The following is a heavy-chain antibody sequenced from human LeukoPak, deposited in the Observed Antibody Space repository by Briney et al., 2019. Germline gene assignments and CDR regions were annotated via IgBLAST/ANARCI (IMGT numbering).Heavy chain of an antibody. V-gene: IGHV3-7*01. CDR3: ARDRGALWYYDSSGYLDY. Sequence: GGSLRLSCAASGFTFSSYWMSWVRQAPGKGLEWVANIKQDGSEKYYVDSVKGRFTISRDNAKNSLYLQMNSLRAEDTAVYYCARDRGALWYYDSSGYLDYWGQGTLVTVSS. CDR2: IKQDGSEK. CDR1: GFTFSSYW. D-gene: IGHD3-22*01. J-gene: IGHJ4*02.